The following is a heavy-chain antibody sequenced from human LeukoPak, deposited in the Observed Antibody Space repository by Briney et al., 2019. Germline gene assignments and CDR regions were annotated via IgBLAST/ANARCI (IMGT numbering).Heavy chain of an antibody. Sequence: SETLSLTCAVSGGSISSGGYSWSWIRQPPGKGLEWIGYIYHSGSTYYNPSLKSRVTISVDRSKNQFSLKLSSVTAADTAVYYCARDRGYCSGGSCLRSRYWFDPWGQGTLVTVSS. CDR3: ARDRGYCSGGSCLRSRYWFDP. CDR1: GGSISSGGYS. V-gene: IGHV4-30-2*01. CDR2: IYHSGST. J-gene: IGHJ5*02. D-gene: IGHD2-15*01.